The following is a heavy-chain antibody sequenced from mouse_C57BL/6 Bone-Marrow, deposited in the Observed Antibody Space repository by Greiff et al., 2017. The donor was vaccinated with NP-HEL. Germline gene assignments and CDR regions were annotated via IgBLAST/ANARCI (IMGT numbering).Heavy chain of an antibody. Sequence: QVQLKESGAELVKPGASVKLSCKASGYTFTEYTIHWVKQRSGQGLEWIGWFYPGSGSIKYNEKFKDKATLTADKSSSTVYMELSRLTSEDSAVYVCARHEEGSYYRSVYAMDYWGQGTSVTVSS. J-gene: IGHJ4*01. CDR1: GYTFTEYT. V-gene: IGHV1-62-2*01. D-gene: IGHD1-1*01. CDR2: FYPGSGSI. CDR3: ARHEEGSYYRSVYAMDY.